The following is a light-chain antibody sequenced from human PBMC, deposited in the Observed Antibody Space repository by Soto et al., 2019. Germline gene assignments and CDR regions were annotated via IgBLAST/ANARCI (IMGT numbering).Light chain of an antibody. CDR3: QQYDNLPWT. CDR2: DAS. J-gene: IGKJ1*01. Sequence: DIQMTQSPSSLSASVGDRVTITCQASQYISNYLNWYQQKPGKAPKLLIYDASNLETGVPSRFSGSGSGTDFTFTISSLQPEDIATYYCQQYDNLPWTFGQGTKVDSK. V-gene: IGKV1-33*01. CDR1: QYISNY.